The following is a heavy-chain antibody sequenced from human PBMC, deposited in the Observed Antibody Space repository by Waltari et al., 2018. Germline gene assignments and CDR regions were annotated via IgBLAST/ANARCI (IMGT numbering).Heavy chain of an antibody. CDR3: ARVGGDFWSGYSYMDV. V-gene: IGHV4-61*01. CDR2: IYYSGST. J-gene: IGHJ6*03. D-gene: IGHD3-3*01. CDR1: GGSISSGSYY. Sequence: QVQLQESGPGLVKPSQTLSLTCTVSGGSISSGSYYWSWIRQPPGKGLEWIGYIYYSGSTNYNPSLKSRVTISVDTSKNQFSLKLSSVTAADTAVYYCARVGGDFWSGYSYMDVWGKGTTVTVSS.